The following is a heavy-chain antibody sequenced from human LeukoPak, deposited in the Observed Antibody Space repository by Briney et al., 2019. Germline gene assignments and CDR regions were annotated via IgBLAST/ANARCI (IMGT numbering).Heavy chain of an antibody. J-gene: IGHJ5*02. CDR3: AREAAVAGTGGWFDP. Sequence: ASVKVSFKASGYTFTVYYMHWVRQAPGQGLEWMGWINPNSGGTNYAQKFQGRVTMTRDTSISTAYMELSRLRSDDTAVYYCAREAAVAGTGGWFDPWGQGTLVTVSS. V-gene: IGHV1-2*02. CDR1: GYTFTVYY. CDR2: INPNSGGT. D-gene: IGHD6-19*01.